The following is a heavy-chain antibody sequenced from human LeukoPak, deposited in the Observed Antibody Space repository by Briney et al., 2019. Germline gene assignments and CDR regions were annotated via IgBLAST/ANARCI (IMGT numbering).Heavy chain of an antibody. CDR1: GGSISSYY. Sequence: SETLSLTCTVSGGSISSYYWSWIRHPPGTGLDWIGYIYYSWSTKFNPSLKSRVTISVDTSKNQFSLKLSSVTAADTAVYYCARGVGYCSGGSCYSSRYYYYGMDVWGQGTTVTVSS. J-gene: IGHJ6*02. D-gene: IGHD2-15*01. CDR2: IYYSWST. CDR3: ARGVGYCSGGSCYSSRYYYYGMDV. V-gene: IGHV4-59*01.